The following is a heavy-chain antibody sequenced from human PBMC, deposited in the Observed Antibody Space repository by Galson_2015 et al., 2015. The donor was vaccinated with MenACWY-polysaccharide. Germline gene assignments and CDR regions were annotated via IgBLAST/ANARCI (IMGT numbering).Heavy chain of an antibody. Sequence: SLRLSCAVSGFTVSSNYMSWVHQAPGKGLEWVSGIYIGGSTYYADSVKGRFTISRDNSKNTVHLQMSSLRPEDTAVYYCAGGTWPLDYWGQGTLVTVAS. CDR2: IYIGGST. V-gene: IGHV3-66*02. D-gene: IGHD1-14*01. CDR3: AGGTWPLDY. CDR1: GFTVSSNY. J-gene: IGHJ4*02.